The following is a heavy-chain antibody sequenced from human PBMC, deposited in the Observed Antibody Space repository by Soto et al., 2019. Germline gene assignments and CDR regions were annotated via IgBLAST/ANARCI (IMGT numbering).Heavy chain of an antibody. Sequence: SETLSLTCAVYGGSFSGYYWSWIRQPPGKGLEWIGEINHSGSTNYNPSLKSRVTISVDTSKNQFSLKLSSVTAADTAVYYCARGRLYCSGGSCEHDYWGQGTLVTVSS. J-gene: IGHJ4*02. D-gene: IGHD2-15*01. V-gene: IGHV4-34*01. CDR2: INHSGST. CDR1: GGSFSGYY. CDR3: ARGRLYCSGGSCEHDY.